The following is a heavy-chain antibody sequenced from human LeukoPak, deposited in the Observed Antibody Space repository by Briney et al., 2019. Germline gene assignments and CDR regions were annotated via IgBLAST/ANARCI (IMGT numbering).Heavy chain of an antibody. CDR3: AIDHDYGPDY. CDR2: IKPDSGAR. J-gene: IGHJ4*02. V-gene: IGHV1-2*02. CDR1: GYTFTVHY. D-gene: IGHD4/OR15-4a*01. Sequence: ASVTVSCKASGYTFTVHYMHWLRQAPGQGLEWMGWIKPDSGARNSAQSFQGRVTMTCDTYINTAYMELSSLTCDDTAMYYCAIDHDYGPDYWGRGTLVTVSA.